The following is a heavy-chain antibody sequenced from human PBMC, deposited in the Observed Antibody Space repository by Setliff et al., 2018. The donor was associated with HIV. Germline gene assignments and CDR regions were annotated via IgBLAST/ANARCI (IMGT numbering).Heavy chain of an antibody. CDR2: ITSTGINI. CDR3: LGEPSAAFDI. V-gene: IGHV3-48*01. J-gene: IGHJ3*02. Sequence: PGESLKISCAASGFTFSNYNMNWVRQAPGKGLEWISFITSTGINIYYTDSVKGRFTVSRDNARNSLYLQMDSLRVEDTAVYYCLGEPSAAFDIWGQGTMVTVSS. D-gene: IGHD3-10*01. CDR1: GFTFSNYN.